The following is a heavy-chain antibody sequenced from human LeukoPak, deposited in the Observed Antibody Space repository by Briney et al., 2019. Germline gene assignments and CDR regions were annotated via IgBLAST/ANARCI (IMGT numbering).Heavy chain of an antibody. Sequence: PSETPSLTSTVFGESIFSTTYYSGWTSQPPGKGLEWIGCITHSGNTYDNPSLRSRPTISVDPSKNQLSLRLRSVTAADTAVYFCARLYEGKRPPDYWGQGILVTVSS. V-gene: IGHV4-39*01. CDR3: ARLYEGKRPPDY. J-gene: IGHJ4*02. CDR2: ITHSGNT. CDR1: GESIFSTTYY. D-gene: IGHD2-8*01.